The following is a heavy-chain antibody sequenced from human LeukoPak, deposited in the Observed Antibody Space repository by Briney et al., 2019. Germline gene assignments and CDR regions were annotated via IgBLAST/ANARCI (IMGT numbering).Heavy chain of an antibody. CDR3: ARDSGYSGDEGGFDY. Sequence: ASVKVSCKASGYTFAGYYMHWVRQAPGQGLEWMGWINPNSGGTNYAQKFQGWVTMTRDTSISTAYMELSRLRSDDTAVYYCARDSGYSGDEGGFDYWGQGTLVTVSS. J-gene: IGHJ4*02. CDR2: INPNSGGT. D-gene: IGHD5-12*01. V-gene: IGHV1-2*04. CDR1: GYTFAGYY.